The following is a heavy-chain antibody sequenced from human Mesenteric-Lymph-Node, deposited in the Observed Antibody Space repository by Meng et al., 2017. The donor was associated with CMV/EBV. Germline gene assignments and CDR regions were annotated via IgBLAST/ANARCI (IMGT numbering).Heavy chain of an antibody. J-gene: IGHJ6*02. CDR1: GFTFGYYG. CDR2: ISGSGDYTPTYT. Sequence: GESLKISCEASGFTFGYYGMNWVRQSPGKGLEWVSSISGSGDYTPTYTYYAHSVKGRFTISRDNARNTLYLHMNNLRVEDTAVYYCVSGGYDYHVAPSNHYYGLDVWGRGTTVTVSS. CDR3: VSGGYDYHVAPSNHYYGLDV. D-gene: IGHD5-12*01. V-gene: IGHV3-21*01.